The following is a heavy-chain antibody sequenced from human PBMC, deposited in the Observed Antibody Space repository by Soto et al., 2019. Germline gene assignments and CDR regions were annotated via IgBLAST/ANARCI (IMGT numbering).Heavy chain of an antibody. CDR3: ARDPVCSGGSCYDY. D-gene: IGHD2-15*01. CDR2: IKQDGSEI. J-gene: IGHJ4*02. CDR1: GFTFSRYW. V-gene: IGHV3-7*01. Sequence: GGSLRLSCAASGFTFSRYWMTWVRQAPGKGLEWVANIKQDGSEIYYVDSVKGRFTISRDNAENSLYLQMNSLRAEDTAVYYCARDPVCSGGSCYDYWGQGTLVTVSS.